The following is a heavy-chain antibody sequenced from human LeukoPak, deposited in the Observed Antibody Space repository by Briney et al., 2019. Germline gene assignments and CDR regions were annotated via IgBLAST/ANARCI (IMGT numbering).Heavy chain of an antibody. J-gene: IGHJ4*02. V-gene: IGHV3-21*01. CDR1: GFTFSSYS. CDR2: ISSSSSYI. CDR3: AREYYYYDSSGYYYPLDY. D-gene: IGHD3-22*01. Sequence: PGGSLRLSCAASGFTFSSYSMNWVRQAPGEGLEWVSSISSSSSYIYYADSVKGRFTISRDNAKNSLYLQMNSLRAEDTAVYYCAREYYYYDSSGYYYPLDYWGQGTLVTVSS.